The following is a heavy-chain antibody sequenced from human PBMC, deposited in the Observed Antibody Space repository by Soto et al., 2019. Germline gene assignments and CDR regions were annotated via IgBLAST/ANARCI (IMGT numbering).Heavy chain of an antibody. CDR1: GFTFSNAW. Sequence: SPSLSCDASGFTFSNAWVRRVRLDPGKAPEWVGRIKSKTEGGTIDYAAPVKGRFTISRDDSKNRLYLQMDSLKTEDTAIYYCIIDPDPATPGGYTFSLVIALPIYCTDVW. D-gene: IGHD3-9*01. V-gene: IGHV3-15*01. CDR2: IKSKTEGGTI. J-gene: IGHJ6*01. CDR3: IIDPDPATPGGYTFSLVIALPIYCTDV.